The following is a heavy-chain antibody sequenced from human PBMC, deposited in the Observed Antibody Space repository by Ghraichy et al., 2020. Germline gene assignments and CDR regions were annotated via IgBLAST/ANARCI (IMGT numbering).Heavy chain of an antibody. D-gene: IGHD3-10*01. J-gene: IGHJ6*03. Sequence: GSLRLSCAASGFTFSSYAINWVRQAPGKGLEWVSAISGRADSTYYADSVKGRFTISRDNSKYTVYLQMSGLRAEDAAVYYCAKGRYGSGNKENSYYYYYMDVWGKGTTVTVSS. CDR3: AKGRYGSGNKENSYYYYYMDV. CDR1: GFTFSSYA. CDR2: ISGRADST. V-gene: IGHV3-23*01.